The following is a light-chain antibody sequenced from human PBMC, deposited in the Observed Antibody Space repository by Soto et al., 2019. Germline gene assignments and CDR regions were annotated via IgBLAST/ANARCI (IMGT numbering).Light chain of an antibody. CDR1: STDVGSNNR. V-gene: IGLV2-18*02. CDR3: SSYTSSSGYV. J-gene: IGLJ1*01. Sequence: QSALTQPPSVSGSPGQSVTISCTGTSTDVGSNNRVSWYQQPPGTAPKLMIYEVTNRPSGVPDRFSGSKSGNTASLTISGLQADDEADYYCSSYTSSSGYVFGTGTKVTVL. CDR2: EVT.